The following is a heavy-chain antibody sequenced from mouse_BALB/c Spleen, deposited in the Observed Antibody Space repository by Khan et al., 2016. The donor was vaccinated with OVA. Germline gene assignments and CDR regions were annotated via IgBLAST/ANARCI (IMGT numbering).Heavy chain of an antibody. V-gene: IGHV1S136*01. D-gene: IGHD4-1*01. Sequence: VQLQQSGPDLVKPGASVKMSCKASGYTFTDYVMHWVKQKPGQGLEWIGYINSDNDGIRHNEQFKGKATLISDKYSSTAYLELSSLTSDDAAVYYCAREASNLDFSFAYWGQGTLVTVSA. CDR1: GYTFTDYV. CDR3: AREASNLDFSFAY. CDR2: INSDNDGI. J-gene: IGHJ3*01.